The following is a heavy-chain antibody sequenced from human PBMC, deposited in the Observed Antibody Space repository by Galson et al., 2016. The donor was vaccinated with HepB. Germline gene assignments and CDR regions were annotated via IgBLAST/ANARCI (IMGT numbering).Heavy chain of an antibody. V-gene: IGHV1-69*06. CDR1: GDTFSSSS. CDR3: ARAPFRYFDEPFDY. Sequence: SVKVSCKASGDTFSSSSISWVRQAPGQGLEWMGGIIPIFDTPHYAQKFQGRVTITADKSTNTAYMELSSLTSEDTAVYYCARAPFRYFDEPFDYWGQGTLVTVSS. J-gene: IGHJ4*02. CDR2: IIPIFDTP. D-gene: IGHD3-9*01.